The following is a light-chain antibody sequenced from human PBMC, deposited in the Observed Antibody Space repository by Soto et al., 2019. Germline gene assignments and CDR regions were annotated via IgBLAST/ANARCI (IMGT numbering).Light chain of an antibody. V-gene: IGKV3-15*01. CDR2: DAS. J-gene: IGKJ4*01. CDR3: QQCRNWPLT. Sequence: EIVMTQSPATLSVSPGEGATLSCKASQNVYNNLAWYQQRPGQPPRLLIYDASTRATGISARFSGSVYGTEFTLTFSSLQSEDFAVYFCQQCRNWPLTFGGGTKVEIK. CDR1: QNVYNN.